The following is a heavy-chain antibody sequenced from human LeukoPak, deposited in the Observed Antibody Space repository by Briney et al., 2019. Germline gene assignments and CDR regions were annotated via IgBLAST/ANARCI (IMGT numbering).Heavy chain of an antibody. Sequence: GGSLRLSCAASGFTFSSYSMNWVRQAPGKGLGWVSYISSSSSTIYYADSVKGRFTISRDNAKNSLYLQMNSLRAEDTAVYYCAKGVTYYYDSSGYYVDYWGQGTLVTVSS. J-gene: IGHJ4*02. D-gene: IGHD3-22*01. V-gene: IGHV3-48*01. CDR1: GFTFSSYS. CDR3: AKGVTYYYDSSGYYVDY. CDR2: ISSSSSTI.